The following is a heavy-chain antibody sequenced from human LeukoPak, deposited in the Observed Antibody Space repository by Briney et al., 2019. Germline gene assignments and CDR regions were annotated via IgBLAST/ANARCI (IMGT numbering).Heavy chain of an antibody. D-gene: IGHD6-13*01. Sequence: GRSLRLSCAASGFSFSSYTMHWGRQAPGKGPGWVAVTSYDGNNQYYADSVKGRFTISRDNSKNTRYLDMNSLRTEDTAVYYCARDPSSAPQSSTWADNRFDPWGQGTLVTVSS. CDR1: GFSFSSYT. J-gene: IGHJ5*02. CDR2: TSYDGNNQ. CDR3: ARDPSSAPQSSTWADNRFDP. V-gene: IGHV3-30-3*01.